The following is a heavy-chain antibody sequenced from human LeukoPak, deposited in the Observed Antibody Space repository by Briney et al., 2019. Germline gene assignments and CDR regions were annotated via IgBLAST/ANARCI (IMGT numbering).Heavy chain of an antibody. CDR3: ARAEGTYSGSYYYYYYMDV. CDR1: GDSISSHY. J-gene: IGHJ6*03. CDR2: IYYSGST. D-gene: IGHD1-26*01. V-gene: IGHV4-59*11. Sequence: SETLSLTCTVSGDSISSHYWSWIRQPPGKGLEWIGYIYYSGSTNCNPSLKSRVTISVDTSKNQFSLKLSSVTAADTAVYYCARAEGTYSGSYYYYYYMDVWGKGTTVTVSS.